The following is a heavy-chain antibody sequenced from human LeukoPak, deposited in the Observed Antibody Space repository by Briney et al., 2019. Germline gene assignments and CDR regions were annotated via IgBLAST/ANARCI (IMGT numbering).Heavy chain of an antibody. Sequence: PSETLSLTCTVSGGSISTYYWSWIRQPPGKGLEWIGYIYYSGSTNYNPSLKSRVTISVDTSKNQFSLKLSSATAADTAVYYCARGATSLSYSDSRGQGTLVTVSS. D-gene: IGHD2/OR15-2a*01. CDR2: IYYSGST. CDR1: GGSISTYY. V-gene: IGHV4-59*01. CDR3: ARGATSLSYSDS. J-gene: IGHJ4*02.